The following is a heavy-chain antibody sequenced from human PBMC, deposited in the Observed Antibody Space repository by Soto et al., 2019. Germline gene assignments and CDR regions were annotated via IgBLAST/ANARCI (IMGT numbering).Heavy chain of an antibody. D-gene: IGHD6-13*01. V-gene: IGHV1-69*02. J-gene: IGHJ4*02. Sequence: QVQLVQSGAEVKKPGSSVKVSCKASGGTFSSYTISWVRQAPGQGREWMGRIIPILGIANYAQKFQGRVTITADKSTSTAYMELSSLRSEDTAVYYCATAAGYSSSWYGYWGQGTLVTVSS. CDR3: ATAAGYSSSWYGY. CDR1: GGTFSSYT. CDR2: IIPILGIA.